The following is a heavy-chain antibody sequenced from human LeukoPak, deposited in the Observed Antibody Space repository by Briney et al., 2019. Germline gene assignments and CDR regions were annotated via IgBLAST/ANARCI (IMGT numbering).Heavy chain of an antibody. Sequence: GGSLRLSCAASGFTFSKYWGNGISQPPGKGLEWVSYISSRGTTVFYADSVKGRFTISRENDRNSMFLQMSGLRDEDTATYYYARGSGGCSCAACYVENADVWGKGTTVSVS. CDR3: ARGSGGCSCAACYVENADV. D-gene: IGHD3-16*01. J-gene: IGHJ6*03. CDR1: GFTFSKYW. V-gene: IGHV3-48*02. CDR2: ISSRGTTV.